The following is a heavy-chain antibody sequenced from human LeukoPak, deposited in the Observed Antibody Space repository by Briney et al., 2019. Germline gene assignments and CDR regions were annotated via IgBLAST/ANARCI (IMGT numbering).Heavy chain of an antibody. J-gene: IGHJ3*02. CDR2: IYHSGSS. V-gene: IGHV4-30-2*01. CDR3: ARYHVTQAFDI. D-gene: IGHD4-4*01. Sequence: SETLSLTCAVSGGSISSGGYSWSWIRQPPGKGLEWIGYIYHSGSSYYNPSLKSRVTISVDRSKNQFSLKLSSVTAADTAVYYCARYHVTQAFDIWGQGTMVTVSS. CDR1: GGSISSGGYS.